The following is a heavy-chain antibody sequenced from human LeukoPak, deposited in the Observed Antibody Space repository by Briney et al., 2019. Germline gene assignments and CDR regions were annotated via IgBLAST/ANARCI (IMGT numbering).Heavy chain of an antibody. CDR3: ARDLESWGRVFVY. D-gene: IGHD3-10*02. V-gene: IGHV3-7*01. Sequence: GGSLRLSCAASGFIFSNYWLTWVRQAPGKGLEWVANIKPDGSEKNYVDSVKGRFTISRDNAKNSLYLQMSSLRAEDTAVYYYARDLESWGRVFVYWGQGTLVAVSS. J-gene: IGHJ4*02. CDR1: GFIFSNYW. CDR2: IKPDGSEK.